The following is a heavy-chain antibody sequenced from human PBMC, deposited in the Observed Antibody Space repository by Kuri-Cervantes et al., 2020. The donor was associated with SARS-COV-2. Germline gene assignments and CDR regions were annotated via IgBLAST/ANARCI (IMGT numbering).Heavy chain of an antibody. CDR3: AKVAYSSGWSKDGMDV. J-gene: IGHJ6*02. D-gene: IGHD6-19*01. V-gene: IGHV4-39*07. CDR2: IYYSGST. Sequence: SETLSLTCTVSGGSISSSSYYWGGIRQPPGKGLEWIGSIYYSGSTNYNPSLKSRVTISVDTSKNQFSLKLSSVTAADTAVYYCAKVAYSSGWSKDGMDVWGQGNTVTVSS. CDR1: GGSISSSSYY.